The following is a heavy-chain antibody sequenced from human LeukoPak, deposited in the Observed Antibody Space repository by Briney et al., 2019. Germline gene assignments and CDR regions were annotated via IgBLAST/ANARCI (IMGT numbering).Heavy chain of an antibody. CDR3: AKAELGVDTFFDY. CDR1: GYTFTSYY. Sequence: ASVKVSCKASGYTFTSYYMHWVRQAPGQGLEWMGIINPSGGSTSYAQKSQGRVTMTRDTSTSTVYMELSSLRSEDTAVYYCAKAELGVDTFFDYWGQGTLVTVSS. V-gene: IGHV1-46*01. CDR2: INPSGGST. D-gene: IGHD3-3*01. J-gene: IGHJ4*02.